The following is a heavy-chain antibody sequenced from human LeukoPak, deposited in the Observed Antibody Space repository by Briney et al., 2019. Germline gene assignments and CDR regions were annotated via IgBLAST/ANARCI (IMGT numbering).Heavy chain of an antibody. J-gene: IGHJ4*02. Sequence: PSETLYLTCTVSGGSISSYYWSWIRPPPGKGLEWMGYIYYSGSPNYHPSLKTRLTISIDTYKHQFSLKLRSVTPADTAVYYCARYGGYGHYWGQGTLVTVSS. V-gene: IGHV4-59*12. D-gene: IGHD5-12*01. CDR1: GGSISSYY. CDR2: IYYSGSP. CDR3: ARYGGYGHY.